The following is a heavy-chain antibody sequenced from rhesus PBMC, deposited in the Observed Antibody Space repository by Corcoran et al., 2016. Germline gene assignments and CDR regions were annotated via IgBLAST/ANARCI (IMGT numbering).Heavy chain of an antibody. Sequence: QLQLQESGPGLVKPSETLSLTCAVSGGSISSNYWSWIRQPPGKGLEWIGSISGSGGSTNYNPSLKSRVTISTDTSKNQFSLKLSSVTAADTAVYYCAAPLSGSYYYHYFDYWGQGVLDTVSS. CDR3: AAPLSGSYYYHYFDY. CDR2: ISGSGGST. V-gene: IGHV4-173*01. J-gene: IGHJ4*01. D-gene: IGHD3-16*01. CDR1: GGSISSNY.